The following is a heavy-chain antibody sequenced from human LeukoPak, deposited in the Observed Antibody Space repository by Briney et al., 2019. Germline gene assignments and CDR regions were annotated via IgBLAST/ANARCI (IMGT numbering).Heavy chain of an antibody. V-gene: IGHV3-23*01. D-gene: IGHD3-9*01. CDR3: AKGDVLPSYPTFDY. Sequence: GGSLRLSCAASGFVFSSYAMSWVRQAPGKGLEWVSVISASGGTTYYADSVKGRFTISRDTSKDTVYLQMHSLRAEDTAVYYCAKGDVLPSYPTFDYWGQGTLVTVSS. CDR1: GFVFSSYA. CDR2: ISASGGTT. J-gene: IGHJ4*02.